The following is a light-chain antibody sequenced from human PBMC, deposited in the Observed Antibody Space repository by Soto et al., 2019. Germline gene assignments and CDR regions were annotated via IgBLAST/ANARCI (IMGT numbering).Light chain of an antibody. CDR3: MQPLQSWT. V-gene: IGKV2-28*01. CDR1: QSLLHSNGYNY. CDR2: LGS. Sequence: DIVMTQSPLSLPVTPGEPASISCRSSQSLLHSNGYNYLDWYLQKPGQSPQLLNYLGSNRASGVPDRFSGSGSGTDFTLKIIRVEAEDVGVYYCMQPLQSWTFGQGTKVDIK. J-gene: IGKJ1*01.